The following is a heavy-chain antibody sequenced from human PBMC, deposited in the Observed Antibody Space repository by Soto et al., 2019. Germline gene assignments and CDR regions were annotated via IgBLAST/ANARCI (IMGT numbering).Heavy chain of an antibody. D-gene: IGHD5-12*01. CDR3: AKDISPEVATVLFDY. V-gene: IGHV3-9*01. Sequence: GGSLRLSCAASGFTFDDYAMHWVRQAPGKGLGWVSGISWNSGSIGYADSVKGRFTISRDNAKNSLYLQMNSLRAEDTALYYCAKDISPEVATVLFDYWGQGTLVTVSS. J-gene: IGHJ4*02. CDR2: ISWNSGSI. CDR1: GFTFDDYA.